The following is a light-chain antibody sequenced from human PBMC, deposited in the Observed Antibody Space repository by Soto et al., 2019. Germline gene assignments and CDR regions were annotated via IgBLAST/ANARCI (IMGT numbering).Light chain of an antibody. V-gene: IGKV3-20*01. CDR1: QSVSSSY. Sequence: EIVLTQSPGTLSLSPGARATLSCRASQSVSSSYLAWYQQKPGQAPRLLIYGASSRATGIPDSFSGSGSGTDFTLTISRLEPEDFAVYYCQQYGSSPTFGQGTKLEIK. J-gene: IGKJ2*01. CDR3: QQYGSSPT. CDR2: GAS.